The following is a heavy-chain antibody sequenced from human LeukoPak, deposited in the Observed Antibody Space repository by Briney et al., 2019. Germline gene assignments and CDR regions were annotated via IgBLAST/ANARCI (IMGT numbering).Heavy chain of an antibody. V-gene: IGHV3-30*04. CDR1: GFTFSSYA. Sequence: GGSLRLSCAASGFTFSSYAMHWVRQAPGKGLEWVAVISYDGSNKYYADSVKGRFTISRDTAKNSLYLQMNSLRAEDTAVYYCAKSGYNRFDYWGQGTLVTVSS. D-gene: IGHD5-24*01. CDR2: ISYDGSNK. CDR3: AKSGYNRFDY. J-gene: IGHJ4*02.